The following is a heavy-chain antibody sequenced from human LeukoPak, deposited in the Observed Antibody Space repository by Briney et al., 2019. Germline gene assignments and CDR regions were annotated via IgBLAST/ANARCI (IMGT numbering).Heavy chain of an antibody. CDR3: ARLYGDPYYYYYGMDV. J-gene: IGHJ6*02. D-gene: IGHD4-17*01. Sequence: SETLSLTCAVYGGSFSSYYWGWIRQPPGKGLEWIGSIYYSGSTYYNPSLKSRVTISVDTSKNQFSLKLSSVTAADTAVYYCARLYGDPYYYYYGMDVWGQGTTVTVSS. CDR1: GGSFSSYY. V-gene: IGHV4-39*01. CDR2: IYYSGST.